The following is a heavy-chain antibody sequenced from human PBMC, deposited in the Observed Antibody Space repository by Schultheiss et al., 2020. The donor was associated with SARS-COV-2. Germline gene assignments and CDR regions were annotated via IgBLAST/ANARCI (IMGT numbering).Heavy chain of an antibody. CDR3: AKNGDLDKNYYYGMDV. CDR2: INHSGGA. V-gene: IGHV4-34*01. Sequence: SQTLSLTCAVYGGSFSGYYWSWIRQPPGRGLEWIGEINHSGGANYNPSLKSRVTISLDTSKNQFSLKLTSVTAADTAVYYCAKNGDLDKNYYYGMDVWGQGTTVTVSS. D-gene: IGHD2-21*02. CDR1: GGSFSGYY. J-gene: IGHJ6*02.